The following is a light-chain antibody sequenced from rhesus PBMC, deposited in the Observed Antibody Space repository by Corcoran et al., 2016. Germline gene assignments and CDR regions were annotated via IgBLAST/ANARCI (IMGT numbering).Light chain of an antibody. V-gene: IGKV1-46*01. J-gene: IGKJ4*01. CDR3: QQYYSYPPT. CDR1: QSVGNN. CDR2: SAS. Sequence: DIQMTQSPSSLSASVGDTVTISCRASQSVGNNLAWYKQKPGQAPNLLIQSASSLQSGAPSRFSGSQSGSDYTLAISSLQAKDIGRYYCQQYYSYPPTFAEGTKV.